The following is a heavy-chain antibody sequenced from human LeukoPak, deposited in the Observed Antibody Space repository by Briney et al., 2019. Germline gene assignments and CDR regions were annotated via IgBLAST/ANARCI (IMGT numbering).Heavy chain of an antibody. D-gene: IGHD2-2*01. CDR3: AKGTRSSTSCYGGY. Sequence: GGSLRLSCAASGFTFSSYAMSWVRQAPGKGLEWVSAISGSGGSSYYADSVKGRFTISRDNSKNTLYLQMNSLRAEDTAVYYCAKGTRSSTSCYGGYWGQGTLVTVSS. V-gene: IGHV3-23*01. J-gene: IGHJ4*02. CDR1: GFTFSSYA. CDR2: ISGSGGSS.